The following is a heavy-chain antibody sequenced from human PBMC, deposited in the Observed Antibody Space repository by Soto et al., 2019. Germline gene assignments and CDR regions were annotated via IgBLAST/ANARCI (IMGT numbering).Heavy chain of an antibody. V-gene: IGHV4-31*03. CDR1: GGSISSGGYY. CDR2: IYYSGST. J-gene: IGHJ6*02. CDR3: AIGFTGYSYGADYYYYGMDV. D-gene: IGHD5-18*01. Sequence: PSETLSLTCTVSGGSISSGGYYWSWIRQHPGKGLEWIGYIYYSGSTYYNPSLKSRVTISVDTSKNQFSLKLSSVTAADTAVYYCAIGFTGYSYGADYYYYGMDVWGQGTTVTVSS.